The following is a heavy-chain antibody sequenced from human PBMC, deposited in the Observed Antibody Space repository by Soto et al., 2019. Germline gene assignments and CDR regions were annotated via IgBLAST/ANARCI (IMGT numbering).Heavy chain of an antibody. CDR3: AKNGQPPYYYYGLDV. V-gene: IGHV1-18*01. D-gene: IGHD2-8*01. Sequence: QGHLVQSGAEVKKPGASVKVSCKASGYTFTRYGISWARQAPGQGLEWMGWISGYNGDTNYAQNLQDRVTMTIDTSTNTAYMELRSLTSDDTAVYYCAKNGQPPYYYYGLDVWGQGTTVTVSS. J-gene: IGHJ6*02. CDR1: GYTFTRYG. CDR2: ISGYNGDT.